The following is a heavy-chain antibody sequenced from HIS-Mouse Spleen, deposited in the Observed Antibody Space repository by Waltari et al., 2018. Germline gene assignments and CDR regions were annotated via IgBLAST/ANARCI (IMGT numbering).Heavy chain of an antibody. V-gene: IGHV4-39*07. CDR1: GGSISSSSYY. J-gene: IGHJ2*01. CDR2: IYYSGSN. CDR3: AREIPYSSSWYDWYFDL. Sequence: QLQLQESGPGLVKPSETLSLTCTVSGGSISSSSYYWGWIRQPPGKGLEWIGSIYYSGSNYSHPSLKGRVTISVDTSKNQFSLKLSSVTAADTAVYYCAREIPYSSSWYDWYFDLWGRGTLVTVSS. D-gene: IGHD6-13*01.